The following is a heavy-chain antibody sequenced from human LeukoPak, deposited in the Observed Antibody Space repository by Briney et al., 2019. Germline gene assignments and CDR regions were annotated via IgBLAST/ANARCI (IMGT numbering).Heavy chain of an antibody. CDR3: ASVTYYYDSSGYYPAYYYYMDV. Sequence: GGSLRLSCAASGFTFSSYNMNWVRQAPGKGLEWVSSISSSSSYIYYADSVKGRFTISRDNAKNSLYLQMNSLRAEDTAVYYCASVTYYYDSSGYYPAYYYYMDVWGKGTTVTVSS. D-gene: IGHD3-22*01. J-gene: IGHJ6*03. CDR2: ISSSSSYI. V-gene: IGHV3-21*01. CDR1: GFTFSSYN.